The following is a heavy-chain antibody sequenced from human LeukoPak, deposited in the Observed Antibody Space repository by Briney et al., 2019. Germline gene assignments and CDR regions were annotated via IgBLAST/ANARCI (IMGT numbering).Heavy chain of an antibody. CDR2: ISYDGSNK. Sequence: PGGSLRLSCAASGFTFSSYAMHWVRQAPGKGLEWVAVISYDGSNKYYADSVKGRFTISRDNSKNTLYLQMNSLRAEDTAVYYCARDFSPTTTVVTNLFDYWGQGTLVTVSS. CDR3: ARDFSPTTTVVTNLFDY. D-gene: IGHD4-23*01. V-gene: IGHV3-30*04. CDR1: GFTFSSYA. J-gene: IGHJ4*02.